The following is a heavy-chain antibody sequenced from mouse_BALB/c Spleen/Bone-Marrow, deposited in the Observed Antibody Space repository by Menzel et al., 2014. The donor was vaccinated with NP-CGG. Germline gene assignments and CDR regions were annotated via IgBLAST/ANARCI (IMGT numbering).Heavy chain of an antibody. J-gene: IGHJ3*01. CDR3: AREARAGAWFAY. CDR2: IVPSSDYT. CDR1: GYTFTNYT. V-gene: IGHV1-4*01. Sequence: VQLQQSGAELARPVASVKMSCKASGYTFTNYTMQWIRQRPGQGLEWIGYIVPSSDYTNYNQSFKDKATMTADKSSSKAYMQLNSLTSEDFAVYYCAREARAGAWFAYWGQGTLVTVSA.